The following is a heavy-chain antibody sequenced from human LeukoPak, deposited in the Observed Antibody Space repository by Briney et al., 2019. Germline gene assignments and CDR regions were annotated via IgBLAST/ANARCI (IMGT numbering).Heavy chain of an antibody. J-gene: IGHJ1*01. CDR1: GGSFIGYH. CDR3: ARGAPRIAAAGTWYFQH. D-gene: IGHD6-13*01. CDR2: INHSGST. V-gene: IGHV4-34*01. Sequence: SETLPVTCAVYGGSFIGYHWSWLRQPPGKGLEWIGEINHSGSTNYNPSLKSRVTISVDTSKNQFSLKLSSVTAADTAVYYCARGAPRIAAAGTWYFQHWGPGTLVTVSS.